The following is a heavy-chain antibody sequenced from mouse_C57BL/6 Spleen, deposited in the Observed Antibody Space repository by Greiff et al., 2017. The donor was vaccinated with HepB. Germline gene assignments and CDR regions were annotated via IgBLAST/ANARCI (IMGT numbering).Heavy chain of an antibody. CDR1: GYTFTDYY. J-gene: IGHJ3*01. CDR2: IYPGSGNT. D-gene: IGHD1-1*01. CDR3: ARNYYGSSYLFAY. V-gene: IGHV1-76*01. Sequence: QVQLQQSGAELVRPGASVKLSCKASGYTFTDYYINWVKQRPGQGLEWIARIYPGSGNTYYNEKFKGKATLTAEKSSSTAYMQLSSLTSEDSAVYFCARNYYGSSYLFAYWGQGTLVTVSA.